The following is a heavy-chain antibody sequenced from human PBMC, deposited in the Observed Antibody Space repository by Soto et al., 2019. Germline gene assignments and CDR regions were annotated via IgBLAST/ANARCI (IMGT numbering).Heavy chain of an antibody. J-gene: IGHJ4*02. CDR1: GFTFSNAW. Sequence: GGSLRLSCAASGFTFSNAWMSWVRQAPGKGLEWVGRIKSKTDGGTTDYAAPVKGRFTISRDDSKNTLYLQMNSLKTEDTAVYYCTTAMIVVVPAAMSIDYWGQGTLVTVSS. CDR2: IKSKTDGGTT. V-gene: IGHV3-15*01. CDR3: TTAMIVVVPAAMSIDY. D-gene: IGHD2-2*01.